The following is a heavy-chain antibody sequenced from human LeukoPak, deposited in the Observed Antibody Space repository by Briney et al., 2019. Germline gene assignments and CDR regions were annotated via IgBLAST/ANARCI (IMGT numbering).Heavy chain of an antibody. Sequence: GGSLRLSCEASGFSFSNSWMAWVRQVPGSGLEWVADINQDGSHKYYVDSLRGRFTISRDNAKNSLHLQMNSLRAEDAAIYYCARDPHFGALDIWGQGTLVTVSS. D-gene: IGHD4/OR15-4a*01. J-gene: IGHJ4*02. CDR1: GFSFSNSW. CDR2: INQDGSHK. CDR3: ARDPHFGALDI. V-gene: IGHV3-7*01.